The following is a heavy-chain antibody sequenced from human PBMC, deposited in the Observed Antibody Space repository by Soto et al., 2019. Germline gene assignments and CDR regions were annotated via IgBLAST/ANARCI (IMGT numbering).Heavy chain of an antibody. J-gene: IGHJ4*02. CDR1: YYKFTSYW. V-gene: IGHV5-51*01. Sequence: PGESLKISCQVSYYKFTSYWIGWLRQLPGKGLEWMGFIYPGNSETRYSPSFEGQVTISADKSISTAYLQWSSLKASDTAMYYCTRHKSVSSGSYYFQNWGQGTTVNVS. CDR2: IYPGNSET. D-gene: IGHD6-19*01. CDR3: TRHKSVSSGSYYFQN.